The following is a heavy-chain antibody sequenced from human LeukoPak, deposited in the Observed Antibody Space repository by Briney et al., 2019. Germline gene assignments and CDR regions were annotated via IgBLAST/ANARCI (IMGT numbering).Heavy chain of an antibody. CDR1: GFTFSSYA. CDR3: ARVGSTAEAGTPDY. D-gene: IGHD6-13*01. Sequence: GGSLRLSCAASGFTFSSYAMSWVRQAPGKGLEWVSGISAGGGGTYYADSVKGRFTISRDNAKNSLSLELNSLRVDDTAIYYCARVGSTAEAGTPDYWGQGTLVTVSS. CDR2: ISAGGGGT. V-gene: IGHV3-23*01. J-gene: IGHJ4*02.